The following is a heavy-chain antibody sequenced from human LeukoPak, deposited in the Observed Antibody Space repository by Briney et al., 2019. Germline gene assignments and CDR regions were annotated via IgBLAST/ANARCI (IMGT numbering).Heavy chain of an antibody. Sequence: AGGSLRLSCAASGFTLINYAMSWVRQAPGKGLEWVSSIRGSSGTTYYGDSVKGRFTISRDTSKNTLYLQMDSLRAEDTALYYCAKGSYYDSSGSFYFDYWGQGTLVTVSS. J-gene: IGHJ4*02. D-gene: IGHD3-22*01. CDR3: AKGSYYDSSGSFYFDY. CDR1: GFTLINYA. CDR2: IRGSSGTT. V-gene: IGHV3-23*01.